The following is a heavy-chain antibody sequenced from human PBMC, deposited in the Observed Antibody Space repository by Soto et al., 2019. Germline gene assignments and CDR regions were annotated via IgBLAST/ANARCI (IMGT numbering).Heavy chain of an antibody. V-gene: IGHV3-33*01. CDR3: ATKLGRAWYYYDSSGYPDWGMDV. D-gene: IGHD3-22*01. CDR1: GFTFSSYG. Sequence: QVQLVESGGGVVQPGRSLRLSCAASGFTFSSYGMHWVRQAPGKGLEWVAVIWYDGSNKYYADSVKGRFTISRDNSKNTLYLQMNSLRAEDTAVYYCATKLGRAWYYYDSSGYPDWGMDVWGQGTTVTVSS. J-gene: IGHJ6*02. CDR2: IWYDGSNK.